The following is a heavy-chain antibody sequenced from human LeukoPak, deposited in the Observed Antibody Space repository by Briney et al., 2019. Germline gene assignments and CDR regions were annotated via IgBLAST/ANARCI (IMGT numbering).Heavy chain of an antibody. CDR1: GGSISSSN. CDR3: ARVAGWHWFDP. CDR2: IRPSGDNT. V-gene: IGHV3-23*01. J-gene: IGHJ5*02. Sequence: ETLSLTCAVSGGSISSSNWWSWVRQPPGRGLEWVSSIRPSGDNTYYGDSVKGRFTISRDNSKNTVYLQMNNMRVGDTAVYYCARVAGWHWFDPWGQGTLVTVSS. D-gene: IGHD6-19*01.